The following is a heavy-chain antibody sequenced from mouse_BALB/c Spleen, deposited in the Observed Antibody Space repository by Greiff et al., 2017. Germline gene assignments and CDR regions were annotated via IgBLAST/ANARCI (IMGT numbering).Heavy chain of an antibody. CDR3: AREGVYYGSSYVDDY. CDR2: IYPGDGDT. J-gene: IGHJ2*01. D-gene: IGHD1-1*01. V-gene: IGHV1-82*01. CDR1: GYAFSSSW. Sequence: QVQLQQSGPELVKPGASVKISCKASGYAFSSSWMNWVKQRPGQGLEWIGRIYPGDGDTNYNGKFKGKATLTADKSSSTAYMQLSSLTSVDSAVYFCAREGVYYGSSYVDDYWGQGTTLTVSS.